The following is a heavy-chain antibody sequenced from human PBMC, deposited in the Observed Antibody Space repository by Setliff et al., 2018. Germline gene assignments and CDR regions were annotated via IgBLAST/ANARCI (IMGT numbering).Heavy chain of an antibody. D-gene: IGHD2-8*01. CDR2: INHRGST. Sequence: PSETLSLTCAVYGDSFSDYYWSWIRQPPGKGLEWIEEINHRGSTNYSPSLRSRVTISVDTSKNQFSLILDSVTAADTAVYYCARDPVDGHGPFDYWGQGTLVTVSS. V-gene: IGHV4-34*01. J-gene: IGHJ4*02. CDR3: ARDPVDGHGPFDY. CDR1: GDSFSDYY.